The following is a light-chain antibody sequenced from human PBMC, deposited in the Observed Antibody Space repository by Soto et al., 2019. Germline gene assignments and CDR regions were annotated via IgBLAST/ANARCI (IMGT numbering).Light chain of an antibody. J-gene: IGKJ2*01. Sequence: EIAMTQSPATLSVSPGQRATLSCRASQNVNSNLAWYQQKPGHAPSLLMYNVSTRATGFPARFSGRGSGTDFTLTISSLQSEDSAIYYCQQYNTLNTFGQGTKLEIK. CDR3: QQYNTLNT. CDR1: QNVNSN. CDR2: NVS. V-gene: IGKV3-15*01.